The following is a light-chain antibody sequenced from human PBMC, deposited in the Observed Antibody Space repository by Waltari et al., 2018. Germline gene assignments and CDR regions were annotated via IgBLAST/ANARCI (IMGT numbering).Light chain of an antibody. CDR3: SSYTSSSTLV. CDR2: EVS. CDR1: SQYLGGYNS. J-gene: IGLJ2*01. Sequence: QSALTQPAPVSGSPGLPITLSCTGTSQYLGGYNSFSWYQQHPGKAPKLMIYEVSNRPSGVSNRFSGSKSGNTASLTISGLQAEDEADYYCSSYTSSSTLVFGGGTKLTVL. V-gene: IGLV2-14*01.